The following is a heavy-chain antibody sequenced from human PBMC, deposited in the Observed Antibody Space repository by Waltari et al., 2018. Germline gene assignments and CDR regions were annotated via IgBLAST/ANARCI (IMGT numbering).Heavy chain of an antibody. J-gene: IGHJ6*02. CDR3: AREGGAGPDYYYYGMDV. V-gene: IGHV4-30-4*08. CDR1: GCSISSGAHY. Sequence: QVQLQESGPGLVKPSQTLSLTCTVSGCSISSGAHYWTWLRQPPGKGREWIGYIYYSGGTYYNPSLKSRVTISVDTSKNQFSLKLSSVTAADTAVYYCAREGGAGPDYYYYGMDVWGQGTTVTVSS. CDR2: IYYSGGT. D-gene: IGHD3-16*01.